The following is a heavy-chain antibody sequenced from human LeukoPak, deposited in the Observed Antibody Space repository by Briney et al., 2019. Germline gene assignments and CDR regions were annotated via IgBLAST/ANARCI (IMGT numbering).Heavy chain of an antibody. CDR2: ISWNSGSI. J-gene: IGHJ4*02. Sequence: GGSLRLSCAASGFTFDDYATHWVRQAPGKGLEWVSGISWNSGSIGYADSVKGRFTISRDNAKNSLYLQMNSLRAEDTALYYCAKRAAAGKYYFDYWGQGTLVTVSS. CDR3: AKRAAAGKYYFDY. CDR1: GFTFDDYA. D-gene: IGHD6-13*01. V-gene: IGHV3-9*01.